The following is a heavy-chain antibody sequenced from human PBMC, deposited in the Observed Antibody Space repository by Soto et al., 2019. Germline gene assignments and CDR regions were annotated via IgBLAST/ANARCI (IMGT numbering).Heavy chain of an antibody. CDR3: ARGNHRWLQLWYFDL. D-gene: IGHD5-12*01. V-gene: IGHV1-69*12. Sequence: QVQLVQSGAEVKQPGSSVTVSCKASGGTFSSYTISWVRQAPGQGLEWMGGIIPIFGTANYAQKFQGRVTITADESTSTAYMELSSLRSEDTAVYYRARGNHRWLQLWYFDLWGRGTLVTVSS. CDR1: GGTFSSYT. CDR2: IIPIFGTA. J-gene: IGHJ2*01.